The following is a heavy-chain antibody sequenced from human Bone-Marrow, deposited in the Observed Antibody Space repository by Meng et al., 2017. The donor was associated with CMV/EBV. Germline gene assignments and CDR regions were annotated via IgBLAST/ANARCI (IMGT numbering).Heavy chain of an antibody. J-gene: IGHJ4*02. V-gene: IGHV1-69*02. CDR1: GGTFSSYT. D-gene: IGHD6-13*01. CDR3: ARVKWGEAAAVGDPYFDY. Sequence: SVKVSCKASGGTFSSYTISWVRQAPGQGLEWMGRIIPILGIANYAQNFQGRITITADKSTHTAYMELSSLRTEDAAVYYCARVKWGEAAAVGDPYFDYWGQGTLVTVSS. CDR2: IIPILGIA.